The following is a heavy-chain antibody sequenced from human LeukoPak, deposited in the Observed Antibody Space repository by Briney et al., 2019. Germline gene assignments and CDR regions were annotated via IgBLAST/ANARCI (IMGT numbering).Heavy chain of an antibody. CDR1: GYTFTAYY. CDR3: ARGGHKNLDQLGRRGDY. D-gene: IGHD7-27*01. V-gene: IGHV1-2*02. Sequence: ASVKVSCKASGYTFTAYYMHWVRQAPGQGLEWMGWINPNSGGTNYTQSFQGRVTMTRDTSISAAYMELSRLRSDDTAVYYCARGGHKNLDQLGRRGDYWGQGTLVTVSS. J-gene: IGHJ4*02. CDR2: INPNSGGT.